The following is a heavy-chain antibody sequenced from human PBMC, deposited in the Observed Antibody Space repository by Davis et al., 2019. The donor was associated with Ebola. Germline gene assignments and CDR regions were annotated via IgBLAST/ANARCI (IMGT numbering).Heavy chain of an antibody. Sequence: KVSCKGSGYSFTSYWISWVPQMPGKGLEWMGRIDPSDSYTNYSPSFQGHVTISADKSISTAYLQWSRLKASDTAMYYCAKTRVGYCSSTSCPYSSSWYDDTYDYWGQGTLVTVSS. CDR2: IDPSDSYT. CDR3: AKTRVGYCSSTSCPYSSSWYDDTYDY. V-gene: IGHV5-10-1*01. J-gene: IGHJ4*02. D-gene: IGHD2-2*01. CDR1: GYSFTSYW.